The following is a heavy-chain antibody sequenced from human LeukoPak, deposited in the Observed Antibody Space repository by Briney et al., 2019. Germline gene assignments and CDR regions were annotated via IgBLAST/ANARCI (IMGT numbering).Heavy chain of an antibody. CDR3: ARSLAAGFDI. CDR2: IKNDGSEK. D-gene: IGHD6-25*01. Sequence: PGGSLRLSCAASGFTFGSYWMSWVRQAPGKGLEWVANIKNDGSEKYYVDSVKGRFTISRDNAKNSLYLQMNSLRVEDTAVYYCARSLAAGFDIWGQGTVVTVSS. V-gene: IGHV3-7*04. J-gene: IGHJ3*02. CDR1: GFTFGSYW.